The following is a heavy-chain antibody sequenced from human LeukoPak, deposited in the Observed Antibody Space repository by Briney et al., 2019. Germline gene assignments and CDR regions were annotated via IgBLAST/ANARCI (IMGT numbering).Heavy chain of an antibody. V-gene: IGHV1-69*04. CDR2: IIPILGIA. CDR3: TAVFTIFKWFDP. Sequence: ASVQVSCQASRGTLSSYAISWVRPAPGRGGEWMGRIIPILGIANYAQKFQGRVTITADKSTSTAYMERSSLRSEDTALYYCTAVFTIFKWFDPWGQRTLVTVSS. J-gene: IGHJ5*02. CDR1: RGTLSSYA. D-gene: IGHD3-3*01.